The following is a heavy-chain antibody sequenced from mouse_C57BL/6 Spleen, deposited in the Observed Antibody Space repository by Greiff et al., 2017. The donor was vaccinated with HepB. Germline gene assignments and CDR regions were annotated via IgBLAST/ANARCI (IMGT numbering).Heavy chain of an antibody. J-gene: IGHJ3*01. D-gene: IGHD2-4*01. CDR1: GYAFSSYW. CDR3: ARQDYDGAWFAY. Sequence: QVQLQQSGAELVKPGASVKISCKASGYAFSSYWMNWVKQRPGKGLEWIGQIYPGDGDTNYNGKFKGKATLTADKSSSTAYMQLSSLTSEYSAVYFCARQDYDGAWFAYWGQGTLGTVSA. V-gene: IGHV1-80*01. CDR2: IYPGDGDT.